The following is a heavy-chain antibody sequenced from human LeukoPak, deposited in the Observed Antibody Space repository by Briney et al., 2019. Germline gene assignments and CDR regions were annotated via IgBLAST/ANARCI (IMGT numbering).Heavy chain of an antibody. CDR2: IWYDGSNK. D-gene: IGHD1-26*01. Sequence: GGSLRLSCAASGFTFSSYGMHWVRQAPGKGLEWVAVIWYDGSNKYYADSVKGRFTISRDNAKNSLYLQMNSLRAEDTAVYYCARDLGGNDYWGQGTLVTVSS. CDR3: ARDLGGNDY. J-gene: IGHJ4*02. CDR1: GFTFSSYG. V-gene: IGHV3-33*01.